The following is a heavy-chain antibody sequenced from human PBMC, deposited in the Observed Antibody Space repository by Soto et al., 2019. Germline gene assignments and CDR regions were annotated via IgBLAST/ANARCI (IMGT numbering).Heavy chain of an antibody. Sequence: ASVKVSCKASGGTFSSYAISWVRQAPGQGLEWMGGIIPIFGTANYAQKFQGRVTITADESTSTAYMELSSLRSEDTAVYYCGTIIYDFWSGYAGPTYYYYGMDVWGQGTTVTVSS. J-gene: IGHJ6*02. CDR3: GTIIYDFWSGYAGPTYYYYGMDV. V-gene: IGHV1-69*13. CDR1: GGTFSSYA. D-gene: IGHD3-3*01. CDR2: IIPIFGTA.